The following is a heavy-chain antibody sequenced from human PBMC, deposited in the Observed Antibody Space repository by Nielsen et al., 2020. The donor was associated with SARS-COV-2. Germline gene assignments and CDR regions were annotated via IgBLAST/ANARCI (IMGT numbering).Heavy chain of an antibody. CDR2: MNHNSGNT. CDR3: ARGRLRRISLGLMMRESYDLDV. Sequence: ASVKVFCKASGYTFSNYDIHWVQQATGQGLEWMGWMNHNSGNTGDAQKFQGRVSMTRNTAITTAYMELSSLRSEDTAVYYCARGRLRRISLGLMMRESYDLDVWGQGTTVTVSS. D-gene: IGHD3-16*01. J-gene: IGHJ6*02. V-gene: IGHV1-8*01. CDR1: GYTFSNYD.